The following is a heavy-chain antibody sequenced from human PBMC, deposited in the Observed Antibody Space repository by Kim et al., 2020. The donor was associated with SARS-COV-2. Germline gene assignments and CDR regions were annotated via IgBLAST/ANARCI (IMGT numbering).Heavy chain of an antibody. CDR3: ARDGNYDSSGYYYYYGMDV. V-gene: IGHV1-69*06. CDR1: GGTFSSYA. CDR2: IIPIFGTA. J-gene: IGHJ6*02. Sequence: SVKVSCKASGGTFSSYAISWVRQAPGQGLEWMGGIIPIFGTANYAQKFQGRVTITADKSTSTAYMELSSLRSEDTAVYYCARDGNYDSSGYYYYYGMDVWGQGTTVTVSS. D-gene: IGHD3-22*01.